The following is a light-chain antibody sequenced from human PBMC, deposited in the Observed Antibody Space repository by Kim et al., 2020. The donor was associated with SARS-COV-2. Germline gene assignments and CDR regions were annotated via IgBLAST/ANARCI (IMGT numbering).Light chain of an antibody. CDR1: RSNIGSNA. CDR2: GNN. V-gene: IGLV1-44*01. CDR3: GAWDDSLNGHWV. Sequence: RVPISCSGSRSNIGSNAVSWYQQLPGTAPKLLIYGNNQRPSGVPDRFSGSKSGTSASLAISGLQSEDEADYYCGAWDDSLNGHWVFGGGTKLTVL. J-gene: IGLJ3*02.